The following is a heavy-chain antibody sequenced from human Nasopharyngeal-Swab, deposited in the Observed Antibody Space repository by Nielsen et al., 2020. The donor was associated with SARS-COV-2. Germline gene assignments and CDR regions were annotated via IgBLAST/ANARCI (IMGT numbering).Heavy chain of an antibody. D-gene: IGHD2-21*01. CDR3: ARSGLFTLGPYSYYYMDV. Sequence: WIRQPPGKGLEWIGYIYYSGSTNYNPSLKSRVTISVDTSKNQFSLKLSSVTAADTAVYYCARSGLFTLGPYSYYYMDVWGKGTTVTVSS. V-gene: IGHV4-59*01. J-gene: IGHJ6*03. CDR2: IYYSGST.